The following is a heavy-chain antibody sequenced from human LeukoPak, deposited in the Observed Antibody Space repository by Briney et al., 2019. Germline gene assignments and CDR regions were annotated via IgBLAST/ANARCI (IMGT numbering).Heavy chain of an antibody. V-gene: IGHV3-48*03. CDR1: GFIFSSYE. J-gene: IGHJ4*02. D-gene: IGHD3-22*01. CDR3: ARSYYYDSSGYSPFDY. Sequence: PGGSLRLSCAASGFIFSSYEMNWVRQAPGKGLEWVSYISSSGSTIYYADSVKGRFTISRDNAKNSLYLQMNSLRAEDTAVYYCARSYYYDSSGYSPFDYWGQGTLVTVSS. CDR2: ISSSGSTI.